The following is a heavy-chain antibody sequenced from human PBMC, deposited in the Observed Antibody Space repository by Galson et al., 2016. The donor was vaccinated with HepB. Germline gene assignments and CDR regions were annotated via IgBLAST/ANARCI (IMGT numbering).Heavy chain of an antibody. J-gene: IGHJ6*02. CDR3: ARNDYSQSGDYYNYYGMDV. Sequence: SVKVSCKASGYTFTSYGISWVRQAPGQGLEWMGWISPYNANTNSGQKLQDRVTMTADTFTNTAYMELRSLKSDDTAVYYCARNDYSQSGDYYNYYGMDVWGRGTTVTVSS. CDR1: GYTFTSYG. CDR2: ISPYNANT. V-gene: IGHV1-18*01. D-gene: IGHD4-11*01.